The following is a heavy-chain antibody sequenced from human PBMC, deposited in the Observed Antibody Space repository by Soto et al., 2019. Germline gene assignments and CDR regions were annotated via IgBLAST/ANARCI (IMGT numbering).Heavy chain of an antibody. CDR2: IYSRGGT. Sequence: PSGTLFLNVTVSGGPVPRGMYHLSWVSQPPGKGLGGVADIYSRGGTAYNPPLKSRVTISADTSKNHFSLRLTSLTAADTAVYYCARSHQWLVTKSYYFDYWGQGTLLTVSA. CDR3: ARSHQWLVTKSYYFDY. V-gene: IGHV4-61*03. CDR1: GGPVPRGMYH. J-gene: IGHJ4*02. D-gene: IGHD6-19*01.